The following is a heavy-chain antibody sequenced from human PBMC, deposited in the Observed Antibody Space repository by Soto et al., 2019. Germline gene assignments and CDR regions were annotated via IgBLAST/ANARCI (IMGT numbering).Heavy chain of an antibody. D-gene: IGHD3-10*01. Sequence: QVTLKESGPVLVKATETLTLTCSISGFSLTTGRMGVSWIRQPPGKALEWLAHIFSNNERSYTTSLQHRLSSSSDKSKRQVVLTMTDVGPVDAATYFCARLVADSSWYYYGLDVWGQGASVTVS. CDR1: GFSLTTGRMG. CDR2: IFSNNER. V-gene: IGHV2-26*03. CDR3: ARLVADSSWYYYGLDV. J-gene: IGHJ6*02.